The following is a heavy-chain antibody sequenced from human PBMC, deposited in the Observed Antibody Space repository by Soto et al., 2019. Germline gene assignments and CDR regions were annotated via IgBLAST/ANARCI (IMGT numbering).Heavy chain of an antibody. Sequence: PGGSLRLSCAASGFTFSSYGMHWVRQAPGKGLEWVAVISYDGSNKYYADSVKGRFTISRDNSKNTLYLQMNCLRAEDTAVYYCAKGGYCSGGSCYYGMDVWGQGTTGTVS. J-gene: IGHJ6*02. V-gene: IGHV3-30*18. CDR3: AKGGYCSGGSCYYGMDV. CDR1: GFTFSSYG. D-gene: IGHD2-15*01. CDR2: ISYDGSNK.